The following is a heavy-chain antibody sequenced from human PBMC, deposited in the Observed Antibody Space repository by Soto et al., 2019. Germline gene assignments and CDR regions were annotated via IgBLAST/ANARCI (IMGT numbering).Heavy chain of an antibody. V-gene: IGHV3-33*01. CDR1: GLTFNIYG. CDR3: ASAAGAYDN. CDR2: IWSDGSNK. J-gene: IGHJ4*02. D-gene: IGHD1-26*01. Sequence: QVQLGESGGGVVQPGRSLRLSCAASGLTFNIYGMHWVRQAPGKGLEWVAVIWSDGSNKYYADSVKGRFTISRDNSKNTLYLQMNSLRVEDTAVYYCASAAGAYDNWGQGTLVTVS.